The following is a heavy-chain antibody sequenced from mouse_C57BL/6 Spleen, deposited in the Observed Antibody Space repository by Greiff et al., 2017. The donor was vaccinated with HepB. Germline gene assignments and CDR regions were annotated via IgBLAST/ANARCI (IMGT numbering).Heavy chain of an antibody. D-gene: IGHD1-1*01. CDR3: AKTVATRYFDV. V-gene: IGHV2-5*01. J-gene: IGHJ1*03. Sequence: VKLMESGPGLVQPSQSLSITCTVSGFSLTSYGVHWVRQSPGKGLEWLGVIWRGGSTDYNAAFMSRLSITKDNSKSQVFFKMNSLQADDTAIYYCAKTVATRYFDVWGTGTTVTVSS. CDR1: GFSLTSYG. CDR2: IWRGGST.